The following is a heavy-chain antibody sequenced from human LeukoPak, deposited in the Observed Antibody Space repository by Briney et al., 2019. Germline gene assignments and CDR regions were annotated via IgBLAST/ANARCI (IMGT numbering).Heavy chain of an antibody. Sequence: SETLSLTCTVSGGSISSSSYYWDWIRQSPGKGLEWIGNIYSGGSTYYTPSLKSRVTLSVDTSKNQFSLKLSSVTAADTAIYFCARHSRSGSGGYENAFDIWGQGTMVTVSS. CDR3: ARHSRSGSGGYENAFDI. CDR2: IYSGGST. J-gene: IGHJ3*02. CDR1: GGSISSSSYY. D-gene: IGHD5-12*01. V-gene: IGHV4-39*01.